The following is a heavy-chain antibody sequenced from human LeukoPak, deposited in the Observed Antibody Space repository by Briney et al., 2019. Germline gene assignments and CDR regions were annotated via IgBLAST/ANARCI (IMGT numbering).Heavy chain of an antibody. CDR2: TYYRSKWYT. Sequence: SQTLSLTCAISGDSVSSISVAWNWIRQSPSRGLEWLGSTYYRSKWYTDYALSVKSRITINPDTSKNQFSLQLNSVTPEDTAVYYCARDRGSLRYYFDYWGQGTLVTVSS. D-gene: IGHD1-26*01. V-gene: IGHV6-1*01. CDR3: ARDRGSLRYYFDY. CDR1: GDSVSSISVA. J-gene: IGHJ4*02.